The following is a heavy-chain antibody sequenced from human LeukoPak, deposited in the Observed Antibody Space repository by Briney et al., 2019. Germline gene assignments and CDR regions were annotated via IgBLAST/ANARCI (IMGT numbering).Heavy chain of an antibody. D-gene: IGHD5-12*01. J-gene: IGHJ4*02. CDR3: ARGSFPLNIVATVKPFDY. V-gene: IGHV4-34*01. Sequence: SETLSLTCAVYGGSFSGYYWSWIRQPPGKGLEWIGEINHSGSTNYNPSLKSRVTISVDTSKNQFSLKLSSVTAADMAVYYCARGSFPLNIVATVKPFDYWGQGTLVTVSS. CDR1: GGSFSGYY. CDR2: INHSGST.